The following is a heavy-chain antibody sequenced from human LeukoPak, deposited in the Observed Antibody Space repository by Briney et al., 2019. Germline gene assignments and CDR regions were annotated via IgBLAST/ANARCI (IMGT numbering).Heavy chain of an antibody. V-gene: IGHV3-30-3*01. J-gene: IGHJ6*02. D-gene: IGHD2-2*01. CDR3: ARDQRCSSTSCYSLRIYYYYGMDV. CDR1: GFTFSSYA. CDR2: ISYDGSNK. Sequence: GGSLRLSCAASGFTFSSYAMHWVRQAPGKGLEWVAVISYDGSNKYNADSVKGRFTISRDNSKNTLYLQMNSLRAEDTAVYYCARDQRCSSTSCYSLRIYYYYGMDVWGQGTTVTVSS.